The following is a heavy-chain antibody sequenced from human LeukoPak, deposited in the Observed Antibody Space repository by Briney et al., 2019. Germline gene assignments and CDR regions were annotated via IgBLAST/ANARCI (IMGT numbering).Heavy chain of an antibody. D-gene: IGHD2-2*01. J-gene: IGHJ5*02. CDR2: IYYSGST. CDR1: GGSISSGGYY. Sequence: SQTLSLTCTVSGGSISSGGYYWSWIRQHPGKGLEWIGYIYYSGSTYYNPSLKSRVTISVDTSKNQFSLKLSSVTAADTAVYYCARGYSTSRLGWFDPWGQGTLVTVSS. CDR3: ARGYSTSRLGWFDP. V-gene: IGHV4-31*03.